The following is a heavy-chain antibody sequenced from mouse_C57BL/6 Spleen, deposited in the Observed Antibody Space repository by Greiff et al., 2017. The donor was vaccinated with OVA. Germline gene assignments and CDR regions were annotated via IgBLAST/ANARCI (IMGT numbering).Heavy chain of an antibody. D-gene: IGHD1-1*01. CDR2: INPYNGDT. CDR1: GYSFTGYF. V-gene: IGHV1-20*01. Sequence: EVQGVESGPELVKPGDSVKISCKASGYSFTGYFMNWVMQSHGKSLEWIGRINPYNGDTFYNQKFKGKATLTVDKSSSTAHMELRSLTSEDSAVYYCAPNYYGSNLDYWGQGTTLTVSS. CDR3: APNYYGSNLDY. J-gene: IGHJ2*01.